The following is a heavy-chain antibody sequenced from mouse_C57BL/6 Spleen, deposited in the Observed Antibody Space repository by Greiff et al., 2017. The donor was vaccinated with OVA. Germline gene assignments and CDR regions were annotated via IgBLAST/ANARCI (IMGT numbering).Heavy chain of an antibody. J-gene: IGHJ4*01. CDR2: ISSGSSTI. Sequence: DVKLVESGGGLVKPGGSLKLSCAASGFTFSDYGMHWVRQAPEKGLEWVAYISSGSSTIYYADTVKGRFTISRDNAKNTLFLQMTSLRSEDTAMYYCARRSTMVTYYAMDYWGQGTSVTVSS. CDR3: ARRSTMVTYYAMDY. V-gene: IGHV5-17*01. D-gene: IGHD2-2*01. CDR1: GFTFSDYG.